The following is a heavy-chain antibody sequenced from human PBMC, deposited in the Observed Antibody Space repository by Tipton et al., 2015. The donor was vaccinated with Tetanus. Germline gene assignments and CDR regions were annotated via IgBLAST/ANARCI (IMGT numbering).Heavy chain of an antibody. J-gene: IGHJ4*02. CDR1: GGSLRSGDHY. Sequence: TLSLTCSVSGGSLRSGDHYWSWIRQPPGKGLEWLAYISSSGSTNSNYSLKSRITMSRNTSKNQFSLKLASVTAADTAVYFWARANFDFSKKGPFDSWGQGILVFVSA. CDR2: ISSSGST. CDR3: ARANFDFSKKGPFDS. V-gene: IGHV4-61*08. D-gene: IGHD3-3*01.